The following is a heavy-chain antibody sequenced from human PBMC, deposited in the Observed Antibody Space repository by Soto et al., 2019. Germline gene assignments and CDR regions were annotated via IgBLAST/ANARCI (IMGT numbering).Heavy chain of an antibody. V-gene: IGHV4-59*01. J-gene: IGHJ4*02. Sequence: SETLSLTCAVSGGSISGYYWSWIRQPPGKGLEWIGYIYYSGSTNYIPSLESRVTISVDTSENQFSLKLSSVAAADTAVYYCARCDCSGALCHYYFDYWGQGPLVPVSS. CDR2: IYYSGST. CDR3: ARCDCSGALCHYYFDY. D-gene: IGHD2-15*01. CDR1: GGSISGYY.